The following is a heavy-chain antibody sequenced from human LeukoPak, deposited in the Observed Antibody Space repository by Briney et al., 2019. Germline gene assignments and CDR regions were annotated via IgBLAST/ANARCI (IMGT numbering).Heavy chain of an antibody. CDR2: ISGSGGST. J-gene: IGHJ6*03. V-gene: IGHV3-23*01. Sequence: GGSLRLSCAASGFTFSSYAMSWVRRAPGKGLEWVSAISGSGGSTYYADSVKGRFTISRDNSKNTLYLQMNSLRAEDTAVYYCAKGVSYDFWSGCYMDVWGKGTTVTVSS. CDR3: AKGVSYDFWSGCYMDV. CDR1: GFTFSSYA. D-gene: IGHD3-3*01.